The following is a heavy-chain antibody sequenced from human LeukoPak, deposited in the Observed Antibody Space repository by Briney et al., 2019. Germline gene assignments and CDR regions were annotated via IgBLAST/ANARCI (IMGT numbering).Heavy chain of an antibody. CDR2: INPDGSGT. J-gene: IGHJ4*02. Sequence: GGSLRLSCAASGFTFSGHWMHWVRQVPGKGLMGVSRINPDGSGTTYADSVKDRFPISRDNAKDTLYLQMNSLKAQHTALYYCAKVGYKNGYAYWGQGTLVIVSS. CDR1: GFTFSGHW. CDR3: AKVGYKNGYAY. V-gene: IGHV3-74*01. D-gene: IGHD1-14*01.